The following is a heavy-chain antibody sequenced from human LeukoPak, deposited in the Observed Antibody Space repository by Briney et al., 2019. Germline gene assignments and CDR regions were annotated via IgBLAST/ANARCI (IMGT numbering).Heavy chain of an antibody. CDR1: GFTFSTYW. V-gene: IGHV3-7*03. Sequence: GGSLRLSCAASGFTFSTYWMSWVRQAPGKGLEWVANIKEDGSEKYYVDSVKGRFTIFRDNAKNSLSLQMNSLRADDTAVYYCAREVLGTASAFDSWGQGTLVTVSS. J-gene: IGHJ4*02. CDR3: AREVLGTASAFDS. CDR2: IKEDGSEK. D-gene: IGHD1-1*01.